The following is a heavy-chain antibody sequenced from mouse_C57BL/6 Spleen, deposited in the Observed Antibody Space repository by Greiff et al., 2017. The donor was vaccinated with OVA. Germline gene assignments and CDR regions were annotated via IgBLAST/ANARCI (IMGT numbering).Heavy chain of an antibody. D-gene: IGHD1-1*01. CDR3: ASSYGSSSAWFAY. J-gene: IGHJ3*01. CDR2: INPNNGGT. CDR1: GYTFTDYK. Sequence: VQVKQSGPELVKPGASVKITCKASGYTFTDYKHGWVKQSHGKSLEWIGDINPNNGGTIYNQKFKGKATLTVDKSSSTAYMELRSLTSEDTAVYYCASSYGSSSAWFAYWGQGTLVTVSA. V-gene: IGHV1-18*01.